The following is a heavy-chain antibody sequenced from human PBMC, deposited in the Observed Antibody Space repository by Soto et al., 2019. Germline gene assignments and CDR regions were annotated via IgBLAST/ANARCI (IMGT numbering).Heavy chain of an antibody. Sequence: ASETLSLTCAVSGGSISSGGYSWSWIRQPPGKGLEWIGYIYHSGSTYYNPSLKSRVTISVDRSKNQFSLKLSSVTAADTAVYYCARVPDRWGQGTLGTVS. J-gene: IGHJ5*02. D-gene: IGHD2-2*01. V-gene: IGHV4-30-2*01. CDR1: GGSISSGGYS. CDR2: IYHSGST. CDR3: ARVPDR.